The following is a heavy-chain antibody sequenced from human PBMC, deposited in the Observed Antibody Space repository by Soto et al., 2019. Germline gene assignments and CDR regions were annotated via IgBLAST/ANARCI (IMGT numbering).Heavy chain of an antibody. CDR1: GYSFNTYG. Sequence: QGLLVQSGAEVRQPGASVKVSSKASGYSFNTYGISWVRQAAGQEFEWMRWISGYNGNTNNAQKFKDRVTMTIDRSTTTAYLELRSLTSDDTAVYYCAKNGHPPYYYYGMDVWGQGTTVTVSS. J-gene: IGHJ6*02. D-gene: IGHD2-8*01. V-gene: IGHV1-18*01. CDR3: AKNGHPPYYYYGMDV. CDR2: ISGYNGNT.